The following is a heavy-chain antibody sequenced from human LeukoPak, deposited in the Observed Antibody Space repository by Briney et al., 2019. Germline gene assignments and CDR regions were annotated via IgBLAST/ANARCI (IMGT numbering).Heavy chain of an antibody. V-gene: IGHV4-39*01. CDR3: ARGGDYYDSSGFCPIDY. J-gene: IGHJ4*02. CDR1: GGSISSSSYY. D-gene: IGHD3-22*01. Sequence: SETLSLTCTVSGGSISSSSYYWGWIRQPPGKGLEWIGSIYYSGSTYYNPSLKSRVTISVDTSKNQFSLKLSSVTAADTAVYYCARGGDYYDSSGFCPIDYWGQGTLVTVSS. CDR2: IYYSGST.